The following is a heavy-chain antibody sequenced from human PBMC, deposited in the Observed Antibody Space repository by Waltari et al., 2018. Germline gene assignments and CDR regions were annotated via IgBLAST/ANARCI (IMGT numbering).Heavy chain of an antibody. D-gene: IGHD6-19*01. V-gene: IGHV2-70*15. CDR1: GFSLSTSGMC. Sequence: QVTLRESGPALVKPTQTLPLTCTFSGFSLSTSGMCVSWIRQPPGKALEWLARIDWDDDKYYSTSLKTRLNISKETSKNQVVLTMTNMDPVDTATYYCARARYSSGWYAVDYWGQGTLVTVSS. CDR3: ARARYSSGWYAVDY. J-gene: IGHJ4*02. CDR2: IDWDDDK.